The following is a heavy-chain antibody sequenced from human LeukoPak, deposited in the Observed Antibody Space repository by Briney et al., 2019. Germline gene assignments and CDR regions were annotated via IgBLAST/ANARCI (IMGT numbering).Heavy chain of an antibody. CDR3: ARDLESYFDSSGYYSWFDP. CDR1: GGSISSSSHY. Sequence: PSETLSLTCTVSGGSISSSSHYWGWIRQPPGKGLEWIGSIYYSGSTYYNPSLKSRVTISVDTSKNQFSLKLNSVTAADTAVYYCARDLESYFDSSGYYSWFDPWGQGTLVTVSS. CDR2: IYYSGST. J-gene: IGHJ5*02. D-gene: IGHD3-22*01. V-gene: IGHV4-39*07.